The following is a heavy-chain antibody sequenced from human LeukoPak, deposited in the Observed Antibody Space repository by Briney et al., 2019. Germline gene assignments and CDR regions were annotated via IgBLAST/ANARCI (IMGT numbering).Heavy chain of an antibody. CDR1: GYSISSGFY. CDR3: ARGVGLTQGGAFDY. D-gene: IGHD3-16*01. V-gene: IGHV4-38-2*02. J-gene: IGHJ4*02. CDR2: IYHSGST. Sequence: SQTLSLTCTVSGYSISSGFYWGWIRQPPGKGLEWIGSIYHSGSTHYNSSLKSRVTISVDTSKNQLSLKLSSVTAADTAIYYCARGVGLTQGGAFDYWGQGTLVTVSS.